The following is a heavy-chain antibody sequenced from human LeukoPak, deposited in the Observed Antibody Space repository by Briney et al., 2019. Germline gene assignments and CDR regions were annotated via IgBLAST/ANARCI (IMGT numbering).Heavy chain of an antibody. J-gene: IGHJ5*02. D-gene: IGHD3-3*01. Sequence: SQTLSLTCTVSGGSISSGSYYWSWIRQPAGKGLEWIGRIYTSGSTNYNPSLKSRVTISVDTSKNQFSLKLSSVTAADTAVYYCERTPFLFGVVILWFDPWGQGTVVTVSS. CDR3: ERTPFLFGVVILWFDP. CDR2: IYTSGST. V-gene: IGHV4-61*02. CDR1: GGSISSGSYY.